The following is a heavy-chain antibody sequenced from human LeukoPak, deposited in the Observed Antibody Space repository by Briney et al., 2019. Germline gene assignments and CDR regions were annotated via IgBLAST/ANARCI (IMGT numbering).Heavy chain of an antibody. CDR3: VKLGFGELFDLTWFDP. CDR1: GFTFRSYA. Sequence: GGSLRLSCAASGFTFRSYAMSWVRQAPGKGLEWVSGTSGSGRSTNYADPVKGRFIISRDNSKNTLCLQMNSLRAEDTAVYYCVKLGFGELFDLTWFDPWGQGTLVTVSS. D-gene: IGHD3-10*01. V-gene: IGHV3-23*01. CDR2: TSGSGRST. J-gene: IGHJ5*02.